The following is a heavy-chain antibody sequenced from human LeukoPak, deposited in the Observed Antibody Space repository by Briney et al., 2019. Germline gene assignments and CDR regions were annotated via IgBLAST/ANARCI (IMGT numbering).Heavy chain of an antibody. J-gene: IGHJ5*02. CDR1: GFTLNHQA. Sequence: GSLRLSRAAPGFTLNHQAMNWVRQAPGKGLGWVSAISGSGGSTYYADSVKGRFTISRDNSKNTLYLQMNSLRAEDTAVYYCVRDFVGPDDLWGQGTLVTVSS. D-gene: IGHD1-26*01. CDR2: ISGSGGST. CDR3: VRDFVGPDDL. V-gene: IGHV3-23*01.